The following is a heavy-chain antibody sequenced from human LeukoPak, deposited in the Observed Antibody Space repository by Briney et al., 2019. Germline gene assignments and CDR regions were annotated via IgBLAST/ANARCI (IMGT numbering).Heavy chain of an antibody. Sequence: PGGSLRLSCAASGFTFSSYSMNWVRQAPGKGLEWVSSISSSSSYIYYADSVKGRFTISRDNAKNSLYLQMNSLRAEDTAVYYCARGGPLLWFGEEYGMDVWGQGTTVTVSS. CDR3: ARGGPLLWFGEEYGMDV. CDR2: ISSSSSYI. CDR1: GFTFSSYS. J-gene: IGHJ6*02. V-gene: IGHV3-21*01. D-gene: IGHD3-10*01.